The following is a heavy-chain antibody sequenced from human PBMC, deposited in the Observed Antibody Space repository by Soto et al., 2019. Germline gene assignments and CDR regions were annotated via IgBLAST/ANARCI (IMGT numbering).Heavy chain of an antibody. CDR3: AGGYFDWLFQFDY. J-gene: IGHJ4*02. CDR1: GGSISSSSYY. D-gene: IGHD3-9*01. Sequence: PSETLSLTCTVSGGSISSSSYYWGWIRQPPGKGLEWIGSIYYSGSTYYNPSLKSRVTISVDTSKNQFSLKLSSVTAADTAVYYCAGGYFDWLFQFDYWGQGTLLTVSS. V-gene: IGHV4-39*01. CDR2: IYYSGST.